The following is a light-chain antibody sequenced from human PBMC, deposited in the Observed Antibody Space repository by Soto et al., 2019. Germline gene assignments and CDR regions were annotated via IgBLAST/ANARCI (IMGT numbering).Light chain of an antibody. CDR1: SGSVSTNYY. J-gene: IGLJ3*02. V-gene: IGLV8-61*01. CDR2: STN. Sequence: QTVVTQEPSFSVSPGGTVTLTCGLSSGSVSTNYYPSWYQQTPGQAPRTLIYSTNTRSSRVPDRFSGSILGNKAALTITGAQADDESDYYCVLYMGSGIWVFGGGTKLTVL. CDR3: VLYMGSGIWV.